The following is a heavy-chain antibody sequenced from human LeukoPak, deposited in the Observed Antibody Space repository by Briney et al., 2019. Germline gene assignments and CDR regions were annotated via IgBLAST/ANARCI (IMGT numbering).Heavy chain of an antibody. Sequence: GESLKISCKASGYTFTGDWIGWVRQMPGKGLEWMGIIYPGDSDTKYNAPFQGQVTISADKSISSAYLQWGSLKASDTATYYCARPALYCSSTVCPPYMDVWGKGTTVTVSS. CDR1: GYTFTGDW. J-gene: IGHJ6*03. V-gene: IGHV5-51*01. CDR2: IYPGDSDT. CDR3: ARPALYCSSTVCPPYMDV. D-gene: IGHD2-2*01.